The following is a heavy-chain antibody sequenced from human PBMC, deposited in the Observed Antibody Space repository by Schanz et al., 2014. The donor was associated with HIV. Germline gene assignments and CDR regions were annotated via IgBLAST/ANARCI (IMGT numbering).Heavy chain of an antibody. CDR3: AKDRNYYDDRYIGKGNYYYYYGMDV. Sequence: QVQLVESGGGVVQPGRSLRLSCTASGFTFSNYGMHWVRQAPGKGLEWVAVISYDGRNKYYADSVKGRFTISRDNSKNTLYLQLKSLRAEYRAVYYCAKDRNYYDDRYIGKGNYYYYYGMDVWGQGTTVTVSS. CDR1: GFTFSNYG. V-gene: IGHV3-30*18. D-gene: IGHD3-22*01. J-gene: IGHJ6*02. CDR2: ISYDGRNK.